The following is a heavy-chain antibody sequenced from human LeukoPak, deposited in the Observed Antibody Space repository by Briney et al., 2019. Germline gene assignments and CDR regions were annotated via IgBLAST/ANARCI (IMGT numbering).Heavy chain of an antibody. J-gene: IGHJ6*03. CDR2: INHSGST. Sequence: SETLSLTCAVYGGSFSGYYWSWIRQPPGKGLEWIGEINHSGSTNYNPSLKSRVTISVDTSKNQFSLKLSSVTAADTAVYYCARAQGVDYYYYYMDVWGKGITVTISS. CDR1: GGSFSGYY. V-gene: IGHV4-34*01. CDR3: ARAQGVDYYYYYMDV.